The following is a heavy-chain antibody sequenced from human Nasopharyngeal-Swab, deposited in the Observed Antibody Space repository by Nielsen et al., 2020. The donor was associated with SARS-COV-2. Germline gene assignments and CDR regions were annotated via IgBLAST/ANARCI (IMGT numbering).Heavy chain of an antibody. CDR2: IYPGDSDT. V-gene: IGHV5-51*01. D-gene: IGHD6-19*01. J-gene: IGHJ5*02. Sequence: GESLKISCKGSGYSFTSYWIGWVRQMPGKGPEWMGIIYPGDSDTRYSPSFQGQVTISADKSISTAYLQWSSLKASDTAMYYCARQRGIAVAGTNWFDPWGQGTLVTVSS. CDR1: GYSFTSYW. CDR3: ARQRGIAVAGTNWFDP.